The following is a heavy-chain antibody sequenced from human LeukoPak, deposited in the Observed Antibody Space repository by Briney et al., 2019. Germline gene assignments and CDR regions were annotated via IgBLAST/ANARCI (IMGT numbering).Heavy chain of an antibody. Sequence: GGSLRLSCAASGFTVSSNYMSWVRQAPGKGLEWVSVIYSGGNTYYADSVKGRFTISRDNSKNTLYLQVNSLRAEDTAVYYCARERRNGKYYFDYWGQGTLVTVSS. V-gene: IGHV3-53*01. CDR3: ARERRNGKYYFDY. J-gene: IGHJ4*02. CDR2: IYSGGNT. D-gene: IGHD1-26*01. CDR1: GFTVSSNY.